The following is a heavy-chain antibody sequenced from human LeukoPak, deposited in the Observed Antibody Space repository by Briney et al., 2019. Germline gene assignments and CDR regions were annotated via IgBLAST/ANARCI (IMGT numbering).Heavy chain of an antibody. CDR3: TRDNPMVRGVIAYYFDY. CDR1: GYTFSIYG. CDR2: ISGDGGST. Sequence: PGGSLRLSCAASGYTFSIYGIHWVRQAPGKGLEWVSLISGDGGSTYYADSVKGRFTISRDNSKNSLYLQMNSLSAEDSARYYCTRDNPMVRGVIAYYFDYWGQGTLVTVSS. V-gene: IGHV3-43*02. D-gene: IGHD3-10*01. J-gene: IGHJ4*02.